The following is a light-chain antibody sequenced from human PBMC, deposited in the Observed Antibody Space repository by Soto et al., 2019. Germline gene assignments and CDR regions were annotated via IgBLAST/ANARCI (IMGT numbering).Light chain of an antibody. CDR3: SSYTTSTTRV. CDR2: DVN. V-gene: IGLV2-14*03. CDR1: SSDVGVYDF. J-gene: IGLJ2*01. Sequence: QSALTQPASVSGSPGQSITISCAGTSSDVGVYDFVSWYQQHPGKAPKLLIYDVNNRPAGISNRFSGSKSGNTASLTISWLQDEDEADYYCSSYTTSTTRVFGGGTKLTVL.